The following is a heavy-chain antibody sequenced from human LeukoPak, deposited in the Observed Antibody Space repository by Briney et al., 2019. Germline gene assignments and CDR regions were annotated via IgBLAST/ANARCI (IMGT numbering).Heavy chain of an antibody. V-gene: IGHV4-59*12. CDR2: IYYSGST. J-gene: IGHJ4*02. D-gene: IGHD7-27*01. Sequence: KASETLSLTCTVSGGSISSYYWSWIRQPPGKGLEWIGYIYYSGSTNYNPSLKSRVTISVDRSKNQFSLKLSSVTAADTAVYYCARELTNWGSDGPFDYWGQGTLVTVSS. CDR3: ARELTNWGSDGPFDY. CDR1: GGSISSYY.